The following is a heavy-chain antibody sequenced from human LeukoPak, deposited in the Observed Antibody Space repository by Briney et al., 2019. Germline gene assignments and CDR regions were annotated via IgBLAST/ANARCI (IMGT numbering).Heavy chain of an antibody. J-gene: IGHJ6*02. V-gene: IGHV4-31*03. CDR2: IYYSGST. CDR1: GGSISSGAYY. CDR3: ARDRGIDGMDV. D-gene: IGHD3-10*01. Sequence: SETLSLTCTVSGGSISSGAYYWSWIRQHPGKGLEWIGYIYYSGSTYYNPSLKSRVIILVDTSKNHFSLKMSSVTAADTAVYYCARDRGIDGMDVWGQGTTVTVSS.